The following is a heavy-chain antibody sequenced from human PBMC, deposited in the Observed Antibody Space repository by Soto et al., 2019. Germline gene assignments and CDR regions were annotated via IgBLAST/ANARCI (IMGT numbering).Heavy chain of an antibody. CDR2: ISAYNGNT. CDR3: ARDSGGSSWYGFDY. V-gene: IGHV1-18*01. CDR1: GYTFTSYG. J-gene: IGHJ4*02. Sequence: QVQLVQSGAEVKKPGASVKVSCKASGYTFTSYGISWVRQAPGQGLEWMGWISAYNGNTNDAQKLQGRVTMTTHTSTSTAYMEVRSLGSDDTAVYYWARDSGGSSWYGFDYWGQGTLVTVSS. D-gene: IGHD6-13*01.